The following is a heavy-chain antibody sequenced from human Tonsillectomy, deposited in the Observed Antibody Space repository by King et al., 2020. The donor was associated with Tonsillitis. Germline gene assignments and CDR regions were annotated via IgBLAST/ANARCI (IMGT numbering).Heavy chain of an antibody. V-gene: IGHV3-20*01. CDR2: INWNGGST. CDR1: GFTFDDYG. J-gene: IGHJ3*02. Sequence: VQLVESGGGVVRPGGSLRLSCAASGFTFDDYGMSWVRQAPGTGLEWVSCINWNGGSTGYVDAVKGRFTISRDNAKNSLYLQMNSLRAEDTALYHCARASGSYYRGAFDIWGQGTMVTVSS. D-gene: IGHD1-26*01. CDR3: ARASGSYYRGAFDI.